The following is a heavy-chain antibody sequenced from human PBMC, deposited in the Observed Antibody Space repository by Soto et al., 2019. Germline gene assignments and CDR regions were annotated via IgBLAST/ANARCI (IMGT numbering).Heavy chain of an antibody. J-gene: IGHJ4*02. Sequence: GGSLRLSCAASGFTFSSYAMSWVRQAPGKGLEWVSAISGSGGSTYYADSVKGRFTISRDNSKNTLYLQMNSLRAEDTAVYYCAKDTEKLGTSYYFDYWGQGTLVTVSS. CDR1: GFTFSSYA. CDR3: AKDTEKLGTSYYFDY. V-gene: IGHV3-23*01. CDR2: ISGSGGST. D-gene: IGHD7-27*01.